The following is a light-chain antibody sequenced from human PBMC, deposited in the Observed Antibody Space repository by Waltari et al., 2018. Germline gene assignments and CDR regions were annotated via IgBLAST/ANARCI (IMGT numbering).Light chain of an antibody. CDR1: SSDVWTYNL. CDR2: EGT. CDR3: CSYAGGRPHVV. Sequence: QSALTQPASVSGSPGQSITISCTGTSSDVWTYNLVPWYQQHPGKAPKLRIYEGTKRPSGVSNRFSGSKSGNTASLTISGLQAEDEAHYYCCSYAGGRPHVVFGGGTQLTVL. J-gene: IGLJ2*01. V-gene: IGLV2-23*01.